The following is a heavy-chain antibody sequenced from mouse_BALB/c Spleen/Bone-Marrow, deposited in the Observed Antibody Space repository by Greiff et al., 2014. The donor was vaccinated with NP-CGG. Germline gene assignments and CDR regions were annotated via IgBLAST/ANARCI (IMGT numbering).Heavy chain of an antibody. CDR1: GFNIKDTY. CDR2: IDPANGNT. V-gene: IGHV14-3*02. Sequence: EVQLQQSGAELVKPGASVKLSCTASGFNIKDTYMHWVKQRPEQGLEWIGRIDPANGNTKYDPKFQGKATITADTSSNTAYLQLSSQTSEDTAVYYCARYYYGSSYFDYWGQGTTLTVSS. D-gene: IGHD1-1*01. CDR3: ARYYYGSSYFDY. J-gene: IGHJ2*01.